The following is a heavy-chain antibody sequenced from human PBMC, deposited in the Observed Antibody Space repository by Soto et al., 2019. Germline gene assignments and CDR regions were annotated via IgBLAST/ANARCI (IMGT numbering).Heavy chain of an antibody. J-gene: IGHJ3*02. CDR1: GGSISSGGYY. CDR3: ARVSEAAGAFDI. CDR2: IYYSGST. D-gene: IGHD6-13*01. V-gene: IGHV4-31*03. Sequence: SETLSLTCTVSGGSISSGGYYWSWIRQHPGKGLEWIGYIYYSGSTYYNPSLKSRVTISVDTSKNQFSLKLSSVTAADTAVYYCARVSEAAGAFDIWGQGTMVTVSS.